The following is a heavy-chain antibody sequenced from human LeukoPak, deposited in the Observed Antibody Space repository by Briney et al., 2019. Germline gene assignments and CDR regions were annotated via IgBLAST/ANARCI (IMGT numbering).Heavy chain of an antibody. CDR3: AREKTDYGDYGAFVY. CDR2: ISTSSSYI. D-gene: IGHD4-17*01. Sequence: GGSLRLSCAASGFTFSSYSMNWVRQAAGKGLEWVPFISTSSSYIYYADSMKGRFNISRDNAKKLLHLQMNSLRAEDTAVYYCAREKTDYGDYGAFVYWGQGTLVTVSS. J-gene: IGHJ4*02. V-gene: IGHV3-21*01. CDR1: GFTFSSYS.